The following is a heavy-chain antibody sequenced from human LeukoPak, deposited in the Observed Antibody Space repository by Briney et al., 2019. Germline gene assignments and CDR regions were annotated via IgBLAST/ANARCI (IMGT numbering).Heavy chain of an antibody. Sequence: GGSLRLSCAASGFTFSGSAMHWVRQASGKGLEWVGRIRSKANSYATAYAASVKGRFTISRDDSKNTAYLQMNSLKTEDTAVYYCTEAFGSGISSPLWGQGTLVTVSS. CDR1: GFTFSGSA. J-gene: IGHJ4*02. D-gene: IGHD3-10*01. V-gene: IGHV3-73*01. CDR2: IRSKANSYAT. CDR3: TEAFGSGISSPL.